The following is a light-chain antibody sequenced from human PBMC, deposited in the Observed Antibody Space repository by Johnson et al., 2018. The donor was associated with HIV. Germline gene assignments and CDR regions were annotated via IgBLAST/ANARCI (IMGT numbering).Light chain of an antibody. Sequence: HSVLSQPPSVSAAPGQKVTISCSGSSSNIGNNFVSWYQHLPGTAPKLLIYDNDQRPPEIPDRFSGSKSATSATLGITGLQTGDEAEYYCATWDSSMTDGGVFGTGTKVTVL. J-gene: IGLJ1*01. CDR2: DND. CDR1: SSNIGNNF. V-gene: IGLV1-51*01. CDR3: ATWDSSMTDGGV.